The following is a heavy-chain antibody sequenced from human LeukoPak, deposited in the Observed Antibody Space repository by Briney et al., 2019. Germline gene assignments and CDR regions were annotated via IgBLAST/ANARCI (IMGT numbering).Heavy chain of an antibody. CDR3: ARSPVAGPPNYFDY. Sequence: GGSLRLSCAASGFTFSFYTMSWVRQAPGKGLEWVSGLSGSGGSTYYSDSVKGRFTISRDNSKNTLYLQIDFLTAEDTAVYYCARSPVAGPPNYFDYLGQGTLVTVSS. J-gene: IGHJ4*02. V-gene: IGHV3-23*01. D-gene: IGHD6-19*01. CDR2: LSGSGGST. CDR1: GFTFSFYT.